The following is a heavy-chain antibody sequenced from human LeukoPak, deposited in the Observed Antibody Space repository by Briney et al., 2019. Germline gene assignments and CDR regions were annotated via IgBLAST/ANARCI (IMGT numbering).Heavy chain of an antibody. V-gene: IGHV6-1*01. CDR1: GDSVSSTA. J-gene: IGHJ4*02. D-gene: IGHD2-8*02. CDR3: ARGGRGYCTGSSCYFDY. CDR2: TYYRSKWYN. Sequence: SQTLSLTCAISGDSVSSTAWNWIRQSPSRGLEWLGRTYYRSKWYNDYAVSVKSRITINPDTSKNQFSLQLNSVTPEDTAVYYCARGGRGYCTGSSCYFDYWGQGTLVTVSS.